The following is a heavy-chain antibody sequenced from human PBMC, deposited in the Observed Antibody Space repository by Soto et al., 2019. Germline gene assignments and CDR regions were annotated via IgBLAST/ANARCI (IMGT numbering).Heavy chain of an antibody. CDR3: ARVVGSGDSSGWSGNMDY. Sequence: QVQLQESGPGLVKPSGTLSLTCAVSGDSISSSNWWSWVRQPPGKGLEWIGEIYHSGSISYSPSFTSRVTISVDKSKNQFSLKLTSVTAADTAVYYCARVVGSGDSSGWSGNMDYWGQGTLVSVSS. CDR2: IYHSGSI. D-gene: IGHD6-19*01. CDR1: GDSISSSNW. J-gene: IGHJ4*02. V-gene: IGHV4-4*02.